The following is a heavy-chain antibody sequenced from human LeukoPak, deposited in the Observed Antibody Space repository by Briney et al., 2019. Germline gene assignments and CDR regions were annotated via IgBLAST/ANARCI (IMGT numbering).Heavy chain of an antibody. V-gene: IGHV3-30*02. Sequence: LAGGSLRLSCAASGFTFSSYGTHWVRQAPGKGLEWVAFIRYDGSNKYYADSVKGRFTISRDNSKNTLYLQMNSLRAEDTAVYYCARDGTIFGMGYYYLNYWGQGTLVTVSS. CDR1: GFTFSSYG. CDR2: IRYDGSNK. D-gene: IGHD3-3*01. CDR3: ARDGTIFGMGYYYLNY. J-gene: IGHJ4*02.